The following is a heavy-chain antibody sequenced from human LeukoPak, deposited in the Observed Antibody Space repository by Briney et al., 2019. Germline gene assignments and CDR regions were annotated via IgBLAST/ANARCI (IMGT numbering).Heavy chain of an antibody. Sequence: GGSLRLSCSASGFAFSQHVMHWVRQAPGDGLDYVSFIHPTGSLTSYADSVKGRFTVSRGNSMNMLYLEMSSLRLEDTAVYHCVKDRSGTYSFDNWGQGTLVTVSS. CDR2: IHPTGSLT. D-gene: IGHD1-26*01. CDR3: VKDRSGTYSFDN. CDR1: GFAFSQHV. J-gene: IGHJ4*02. V-gene: IGHV3-64D*06.